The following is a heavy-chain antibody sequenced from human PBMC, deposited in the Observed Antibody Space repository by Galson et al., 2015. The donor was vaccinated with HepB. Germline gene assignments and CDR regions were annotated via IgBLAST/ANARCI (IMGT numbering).Heavy chain of an antibody. V-gene: IGHV3-21*01. CDR1: GFTFSNYS. J-gene: IGHJ4*02. Sequence: SLRLSCATSGFTFSNYSIHWVRQVPGKGLEWVSSISSDSTYVYYADSVKGRFSISRDNAKNSLFLQMNSLRVEDTAVYYCARLWFGELLNYWGQGTLVTVST. D-gene: IGHD3-10*01. CDR2: ISSDSTYV. CDR3: ARLWFGELLNY.